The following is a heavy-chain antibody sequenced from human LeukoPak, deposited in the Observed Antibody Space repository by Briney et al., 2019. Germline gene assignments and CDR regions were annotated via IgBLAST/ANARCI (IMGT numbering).Heavy chain of an antibody. Sequence: SETLSLTCAVSGYSISSGYYWGWIRQPPGKGLEWIGSIYHSGSTYYNPSLKSRVTIPVDTSKNQFSLKLSSVTAADTAVYYCARHARHAPFDYWGQGTLVTVSS. CDR1: GYSISSGYY. CDR3: ARHARHAPFDY. CDR2: IYHSGST. J-gene: IGHJ4*02. V-gene: IGHV4-38-2*01. D-gene: IGHD2-2*01.